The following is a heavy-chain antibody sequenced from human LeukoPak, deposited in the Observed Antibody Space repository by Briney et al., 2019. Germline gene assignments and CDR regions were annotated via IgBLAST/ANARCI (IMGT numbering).Heavy chain of an antibody. CDR2: ISSSGSTI. Sequence: GGSLRLSCVASGFTFSDYYMSWIRQAPGKGLEWVSYISSSGSTIYYADSVKGRFTISRDNAKNSLYLQMNSLRAEDTAVYYCARADYYGDYGWFDPWGQGTLVTVSS. J-gene: IGHJ5*02. D-gene: IGHD4-17*01. V-gene: IGHV3-11*01. CDR3: ARADYYGDYGWFDP. CDR1: GFTFSDYY.